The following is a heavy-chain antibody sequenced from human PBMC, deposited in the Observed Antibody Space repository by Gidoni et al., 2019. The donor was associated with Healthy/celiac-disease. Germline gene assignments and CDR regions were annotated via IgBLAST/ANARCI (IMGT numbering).Heavy chain of an antibody. CDR2: TYYMYKWYS. CDR3: GRVYNWNPVGAFDI. Sequence: QVQLQQSGPGLVKPSQTLSHTCAISWDSVSRHHASSNWIRQSPARGLEWLGRTYYMYKWYSDYAVSVKSRITINPYTSKNQFSLQLNSVTPEDTAVYYCGRVYNWNPVGAFDIWGQGTMVTVSS. V-gene: IGHV6-1*01. CDR1: WDSVSRHHAS. D-gene: IGHD1-20*01. J-gene: IGHJ3*02.